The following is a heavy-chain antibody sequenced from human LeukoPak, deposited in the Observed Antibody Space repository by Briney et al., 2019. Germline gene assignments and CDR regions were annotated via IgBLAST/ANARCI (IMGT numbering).Heavy chain of an antibody. Sequence: GGSLRLSRAATGFTVSSTYLSWVRQAPGKGLEWVSVTYSGTSTYYADSVKGRFTVSRDNSKNTLYLQMNSLRAEDTAVYYCARENRYSFYFDSWGQGTLVSVSS. V-gene: IGHV3-66*02. CDR2: TYSGTST. J-gene: IGHJ4*02. CDR1: GFTVSSTY. D-gene: IGHD1-1*01. CDR3: ARENRYSFYFDS.